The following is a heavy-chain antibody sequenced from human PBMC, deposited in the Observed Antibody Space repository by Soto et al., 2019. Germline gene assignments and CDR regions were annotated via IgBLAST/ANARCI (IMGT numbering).Heavy chain of an antibody. Sequence: EVQLLESGGGLVQPGGSVRLSCAASGFTFSSYAMSWVRQAPGKGLEWVSAISGSGGSTYYADSVKGRFTISRDSSKNTLDLQMNSLRAEDTAVYYCAMAGGIATAGAFNYWGQGTLVTVSS. V-gene: IGHV3-23*01. CDR1: GFTFSSYA. CDR3: AMAGGIATAGAFNY. CDR2: ISGSGGST. D-gene: IGHD6-13*01. J-gene: IGHJ4*02.